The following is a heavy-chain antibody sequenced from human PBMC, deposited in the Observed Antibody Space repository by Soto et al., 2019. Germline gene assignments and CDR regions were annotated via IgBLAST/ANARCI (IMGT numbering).Heavy chain of an antibody. CDR2: ISAYNGNT. V-gene: IGHV1-18*01. CDR3: AKTFGYRYAIDY. J-gene: IGHJ4*02. CDR1: GYTFTSYG. Sequence: QVQLVQSGAEVKKPGASVKVSCKAYGYTFTSYGISWVRQAPGQGLEWMGWISAYNGNTNYAQKLQGRTTMTTDATTSTAYMELRSLRADDTAVYSCAKTFGYRYAIDYWGQGTLVTVSS. D-gene: IGHD5-18*01.